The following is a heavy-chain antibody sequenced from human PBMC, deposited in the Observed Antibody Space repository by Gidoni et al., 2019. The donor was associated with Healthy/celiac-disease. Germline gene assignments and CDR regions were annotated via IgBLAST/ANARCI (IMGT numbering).Heavy chain of an antibody. J-gene: IGHJ5*02. V-gene: IGHV4-34*01. D-gene: IGHD3-10*01. CDR3: ARGRRVRGARRLFDP. Sequence: QVQLQQWGAGLLKPSETLSLTCAVYGGSFSGYYWSWIRQPPGKGLEWIGEINHSGSTNYNPSLKSRVTISVDTSKNQFSLKLSSVTAADTAVYYCARGRRVRGARRLFDPWGQGTLVTVSS. CDR2: INHSGST. CDR1: GGSFSGYY.